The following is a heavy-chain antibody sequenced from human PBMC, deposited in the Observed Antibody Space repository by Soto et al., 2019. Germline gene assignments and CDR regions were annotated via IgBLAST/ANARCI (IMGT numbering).Heavy chain of an antibody. V-gene: IGHV3-9*01. J-gene: IGHJ6*02. CDR2: ISWNSGRI. D-gene: IGHD3-16*01. CDR1: GFTFDDYA. Sequence: EVQLVESGGGLVQPGRSLRLSCAAAGFTFDDYAMHWVRQAPGKGLEWVSGISWNSGRIGYADSVKGRFTISRDNAKNALYLQMNSLIAEDTALYYCAKDKGGYYYYGMDVWGQGTTVTVSS. CDR3: AKDKGGYYYYGMDV.